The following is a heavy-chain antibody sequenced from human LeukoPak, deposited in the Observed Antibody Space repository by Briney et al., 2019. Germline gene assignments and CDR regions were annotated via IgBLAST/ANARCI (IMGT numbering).Heavy chain of an antibody. Sequence: GVSLRLSCPASGCTFSTYNMIWLGQAAGKGPEWVSAISSNSSNTYYSDSVKGRFTISRDNAKNSLYLQMNSLRAEDTAVYYCARDRVVRGVIMLHYYGMDVWGQGTTVTVSS. CDR2: ISSNSSNT. CDR1: GCTFSTYN. D-gene: IGHD3-10*01. CDR3: ARDRVVRGVIMLHYYGMDV. J-gene: IGHJ6*02. V-gene: IGHV3-21*01.